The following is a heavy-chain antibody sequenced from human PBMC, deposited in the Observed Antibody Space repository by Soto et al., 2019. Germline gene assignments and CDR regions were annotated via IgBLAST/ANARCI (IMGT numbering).Heavy chain of an antibody. CDR3: AKSRRLQLWYPYFDY. CDR1: GFTFSGYA. Sequence: GSLRLSCAASGFTFSGYAMSWVRQAPGKGLEWVSAISGSGGSTYYADSVKGRFTISRDNSKNTLYLQMNSLRAEDTAVYYCAKSRRLQLWYPYFDYWGQGTLVTSPQ. D-gene: IGHD5-18*01. J-gene: IGHJ4*02. CDR2: ISGSGGST. V-gene: IGHV3-23*01.